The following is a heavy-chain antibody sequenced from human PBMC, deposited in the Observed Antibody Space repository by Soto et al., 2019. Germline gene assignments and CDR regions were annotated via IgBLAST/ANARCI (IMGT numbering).Heavy chain of an antibody. CDR2: INHSGST. CDR3: ASDKARPPAIAASQGGSSSSYFDL. CDR1: GGSFSGYY. D-gene: IGHD6-6*01. Sequence: QVQLQQWGAGLLKPSETLSLTCAVYGGSFSGYYWSWIRQPPGKGLEWIGEINHSGSTNYNPSLKSRVTISVDTSKNQFSRKLSSVTAADTAVYYCASDKARPPAIAASQGGSSSSYFDLWGRGTLVTVSS. J-gene: IGHJ2*01. V-gene: IGHV4-34*01.